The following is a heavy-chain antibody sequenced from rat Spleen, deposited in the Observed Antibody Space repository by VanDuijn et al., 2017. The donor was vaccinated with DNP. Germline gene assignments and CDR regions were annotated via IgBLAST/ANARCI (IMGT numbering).Heavy chain of an antibody. CDR3: ARDRSSYINFDY. V-gene: IGHV2-41*01. J-gene: IGHJ2*01. Sequence: QVQLKESGPGLVQPSQTLSLTCTVPGFPLSSYHVSWVRQPPGKDREWMEVIWNTGGTQYNSALKSRLSISRDTSKSQVFLKMNSLQTEDTATYYCARDRSSYINFDYWGQGVMVTVSS. D-gene: IGHD1-2*01. CDR2: IWNTGGT. CDR1: GFPLSSYH.